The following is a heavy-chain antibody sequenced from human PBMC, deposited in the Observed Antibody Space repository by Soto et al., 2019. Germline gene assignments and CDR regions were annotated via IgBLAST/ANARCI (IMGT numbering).Heavy chain of an antibody. CDR1: GLTFSSFA. V-gene: IGHV3-23*01. CDR3: AKDPDFWSGYYIDY. J-gene: IGHJ4*02. CDR2: ISGSGGST. Sequence: EVQLLESGGGLVQPGGALRLSVAASGLTFSSFAMIWVRQAPGKGLEWVSAISGSGGSTYYADSVKGRFTISRDNSKNTLYLQMNSLRAEDTAVYYCAKDPDFWSGYYIDYWGQGTLVTVSS. D-gene: IGHD3-3*01.